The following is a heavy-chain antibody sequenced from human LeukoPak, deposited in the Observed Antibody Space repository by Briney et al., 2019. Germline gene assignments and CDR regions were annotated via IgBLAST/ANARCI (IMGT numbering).Heavy chain of an antibody. CDR3: TRDHISSWSSDY. CDR1: GFTFINYS. D-gene: IGHD6-13*01. V-gene: IGHV3-49*04. CDR2: IRSKAYGGTT. Sequence: GGSLRLSCTASGFTFINYSMNWVRQAPGKGLEWVTFIRSKAYGGTTEYAASVRGRFTISRDDSKSIAYLQMNSLKTEDTAVYYCTRDHISSWSSDYWGQGTLVTVSS. J-gene: IGHJ4*02.